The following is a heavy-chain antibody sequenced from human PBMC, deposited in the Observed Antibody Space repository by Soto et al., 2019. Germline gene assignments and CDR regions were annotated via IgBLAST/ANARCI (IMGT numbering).Heavy chain of an antibody. D-gene: IGHD6-19*01. CDR3: ARGDSSGWSGGGY. V-gene: IGHV1-3*01. CDR2: INAGNDNT. Sequence: QVQLVQSGAEVKKPGASVKVSCKASGYTFTGYVMHWVRQAPGQRLEWMGWINAGNDNTEYSQKFQGRVTITRDTPASMGYMELSSLTSEDTAVYYCARGDSSGWSGGGYWGQGTLVTVSA. CDR1: GYTFTGYV. J-gene: IGHJ4*02.